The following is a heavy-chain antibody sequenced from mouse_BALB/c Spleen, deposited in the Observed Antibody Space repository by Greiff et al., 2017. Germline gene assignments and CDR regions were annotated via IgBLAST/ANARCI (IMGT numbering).Heavy chain of an antibody. Sequence: EVKLVESGGGLVKPGGSLKLSCAASGFTFSDYYMYWVRQTPEKRLEWVATISSGGSYTYYPDSVKGRFTISRDNAKNTLYLQMSSLKSEDTAMYYCARLPSYRYDEGDYFDYWGQGTTLTVSS. V-gene: IGHV5-4*02. CDR1: GFTFSDYY. D-gene: IGHD2-14*01. J-gene: IGHJ2*01. CDR2: ISSGGSYT. CDR3: ARLPSYRYDEGDYFDY.